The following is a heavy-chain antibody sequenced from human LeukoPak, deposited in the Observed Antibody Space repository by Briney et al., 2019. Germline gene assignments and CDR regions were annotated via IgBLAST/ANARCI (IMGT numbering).Heavy chain of an antibody. D-gene: IGHD5-18*01. CDR2: INPNSGGT. J-gene: IGHJ3*02. CDR3: ARTYSYGPTRDGDDAFDI. CDR1: GYTFTSYD. V-gene: IGHV1-2*02. Sequence: GASVKVSCKASGYTFTSYDINWVRQATGQGLEWMGWINPNSGGTNYAQKFQGRVTMTRDTSISTAYMELSRLRSDDTAVYYCARTYSYGPTRDGDDAFDIWGQGTMVTVSS.